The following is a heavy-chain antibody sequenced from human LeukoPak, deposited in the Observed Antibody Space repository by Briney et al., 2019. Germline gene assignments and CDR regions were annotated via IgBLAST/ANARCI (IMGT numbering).Heavy chain of an antibody. D-gene: IGHD6-19*01. CDR3: ARGYSSGWYGYYFDY. V-gene: IGHV4-39*07. Sequence: SETLSLTCTVSGVSISSSSYYWGWIRQPPGKGLEWIGSIYYSGSTNYNPSLKSRVTISVDTSKNQFSLKLSSVTAADTAVYYCARGYSSGWYGYYFDYWGQGTLVTVSS. J-gene: IGHJ4*02. CDR2: IYYSGST. CDR1: GVSISSSSYY.